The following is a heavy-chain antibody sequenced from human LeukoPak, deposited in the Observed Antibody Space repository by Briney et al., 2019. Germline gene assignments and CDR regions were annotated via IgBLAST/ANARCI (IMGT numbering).Heavy chain of an antibody. D-gene: IGHD3-10*01. CDR1: GFTFSNYG. Sequence: PGGSLRLSCAASGFTFSNYGMHWVRQAPGKGLEWAAVISHDGSERYYGDPVKGRFTISRDNSKNTLYLQMNSMRGEDTAVYYCAKGVYGSRSTSFADFWGQGTLVTVSS. J-gene: IGHJ4*02. CDR3: AKGVYGSRSTSFADF. V-gene: IGHV3-30*18. CDR2: ISHDGSER.